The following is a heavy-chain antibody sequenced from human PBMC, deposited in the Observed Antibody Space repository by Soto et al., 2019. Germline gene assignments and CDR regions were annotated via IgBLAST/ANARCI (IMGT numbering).Heavy chain of an antibody. D-gene: IGHD3-3*01. V-gene: IGHV1-18*04. CDR2: ISAYNGNT. CDR1: GYTFTSYG. J-gene: IGHJ4*02. Sequence: ASVKVSCKASGYTFTSYGISWVRQAPGQGLEWMGWISAYNGNTNYAEKLQGRVTMATDTSRSTAYMELRSLRSDDTAVYYCARDPQIPNFGVVISGYFDYGGQGTLVNVSS. CDR3: ARDPQIPNFGVVISGYFDY.